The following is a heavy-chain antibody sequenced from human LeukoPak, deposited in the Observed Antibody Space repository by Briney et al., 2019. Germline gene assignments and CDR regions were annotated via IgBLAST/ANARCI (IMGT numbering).Heavy chain of an antibody. CDR1: GFTFSTYW. CDR2: IKQDGSER. CDR3: ARVGSDWYRGAFDI. V-gene: IGHV3-7*01. Sequence: QAGGSLRLSCAASGFTFSTYWMTSVRQAQGKGLEWVANIKQDGSERYYVDSVKGRFTGSRDNAKNSLDLQLNILRAEDTAVYYCARVGSDWYRGAFDIWGQGTMVTVSS. J-gene: IGHJ3*02. D-gene: IGHD6-19*01.